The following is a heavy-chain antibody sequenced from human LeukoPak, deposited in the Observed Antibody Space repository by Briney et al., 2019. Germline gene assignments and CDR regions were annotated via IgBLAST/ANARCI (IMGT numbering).Heavy chain of an antibody. CDR2: INSDGSST. CDR3: ARDADYGDYEPLYYMDV. Sequence: PGGSLRLSCAASGFTFSSYWMHWVRQAPGKGLVWVSRINSDGSSTSYADSVKGRFTISRDNAKNTLYLQMNSLRAEDTAVYYCARDADYGDYEPLYYMDVWGKGTTATVSS. D-gene: IGHD4-17*01. CDR1: GFTFSSYW. V-gene: IGHV3-74*01. J-gene: IGHJ6*03.